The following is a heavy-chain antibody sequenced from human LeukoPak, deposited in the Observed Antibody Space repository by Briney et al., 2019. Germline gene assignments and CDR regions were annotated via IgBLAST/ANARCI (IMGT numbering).Heavy chain of an antibody. V-gene: IGHV3-23*01. Sequence: GGSLRLSCTASGFTFRTYAMNWVRQAPGKGLEWLSGISGSGNGTYYADSVKGRFTISRDNSKNMVYLQMNSLTVEDAATYYCAKRSMSAFDSWGQGTLLIVSS. CDR3: AKRSMSAFDS. CDR1: GFTFRTYA. J-gene: IGHJ4*02. CDR2: ISGSGNGT. D-gene: IGHD5/OR15-5a*01.